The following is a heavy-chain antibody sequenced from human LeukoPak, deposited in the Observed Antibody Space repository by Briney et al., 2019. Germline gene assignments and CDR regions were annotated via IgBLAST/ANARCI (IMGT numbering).Heavy chain of an antibody. Sequence: GGSLRLSCAASGFTFNSCAMSWVRQAPGNGLEWVSSISSSGGSTYYVDSVKGRFTISRDNSKNTLYLQMNSLRAEDTAVYYCAESPMTRVTTGGFDFWGQGTLVTVSS. CDR2: ISSSGGST. CDR3: AESPMTRVTTGGFDF. J-gene: IGHJ4*02. D-gene: IGHD4-17*01. CDR1: GFTFNSCA. V-gene: IGHV3-23*01.